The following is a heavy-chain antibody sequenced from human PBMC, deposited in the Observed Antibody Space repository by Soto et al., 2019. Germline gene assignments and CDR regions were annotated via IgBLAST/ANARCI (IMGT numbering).Heavy chain of an antibody. CDR3: AKDPRGYDIGY. V-gene: IGHV3-23*01. CDR2: ISGSGGST. CDR1: GFTFSTYA. D-gene: IGHD5-12*01. Sequence: EVQLLESGGGLVQPGGSLRLSCAASGFTFSTYAMSWIRQAPGKGLEWVSAISGSGGSTYYADSVKGRFTISRDNSKNTLYLQMNSLSAEDTAVYYCAKDPRGYDIGYWGQGTLVTVSS. J-gene: IGHJ4*02.